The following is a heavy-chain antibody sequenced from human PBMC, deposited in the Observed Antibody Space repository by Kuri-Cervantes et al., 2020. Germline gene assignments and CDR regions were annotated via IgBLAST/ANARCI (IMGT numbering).Heavy chain of an antibody. CDR2: IWYDGSNK. J-gene: IGHJ4*02. D-gene: IGHD5-18*01. Sequence: GGSLRLSCAASGFTFSSFAMSWVRQGPGKGPEWVAVIWYDGSNKYYADSVKGRFTISRDNSKNTLYLQMNSLRAEDTAVYYCAKGRGYSYGYVDYWGQGTLVTVSS. V-gene: IGHV3-33*06. CDR1: GFTFSSFA. CDR3: AKGRGYSYGYVDY.